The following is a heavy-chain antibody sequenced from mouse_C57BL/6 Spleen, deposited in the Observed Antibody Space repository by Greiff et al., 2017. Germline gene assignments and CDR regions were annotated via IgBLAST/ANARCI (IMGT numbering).Heavy chain of an antibody. D-gene: IGHD1-1*01. CDR2: ISSGGDYI. J-gene: IGHJ4*01. V-gene: IGHV5-9-1*02. CDR1: GFTFSSYA. Sequence: VQLKESGEGLVKPGGSLKLSCAASGFTFSSYAMSWVRQTPEKRLEWVAYISSGGDYIYYADTVKGRFTISRDNARNTLYLQMSSLKSEDTAMYYCTRDGGTVVATNAMDYWGQGTSVTVSS. CDR3: TRDGGTVVATNAMDY.